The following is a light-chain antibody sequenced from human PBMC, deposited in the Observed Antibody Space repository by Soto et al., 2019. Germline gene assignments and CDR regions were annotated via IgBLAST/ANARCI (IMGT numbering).Light chain of an antibody. CDR2: ATS. Sequence: DIQMTQSPSSVSASVGDRVTITCRASQDISTSSAWYQQKPGKAPKLLIYATSSLQSGVPSRFSGSGSGTYFTLTISSLQPEDFATYYCQQADSYPRTFGGGTKVEIK. V-gene: IGKV1D-12*01. CDR1: QDISTS. J-gene: IGKJ4*01. CDR3: QQADSYPRT.